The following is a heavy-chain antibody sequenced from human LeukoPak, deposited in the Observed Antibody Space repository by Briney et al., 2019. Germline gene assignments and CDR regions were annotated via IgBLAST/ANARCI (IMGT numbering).Heavy chain of an antibody. Sequence: GGSLRLSCAASGFTFSSYAMSWVRQAPGKGLEWVSTIGDTTYYADSVKGRFTISRDNSKNTLYLEMKSLRAEDTAVYYCARGRPVAGTAYYYYGMDVWGQGTTVTVSS. J-gene: IGHJ6*02. CDR1: GFTFSSYA. V-gene: IGHV3-23*01. CDR2: IGDTT. CDR3: ARGRPVAGTAYYYYGMDV. D-gene: IGHD6-19*01.